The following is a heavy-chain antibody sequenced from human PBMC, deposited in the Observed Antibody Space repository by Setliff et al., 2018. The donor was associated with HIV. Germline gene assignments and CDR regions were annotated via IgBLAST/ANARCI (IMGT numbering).Heavy chain of an antibody. CDR3: ARDRSHPPYYMDV. J-gene: IGHJ6*03. V-gene: IGHV4-31*03. CDR2: IYYSGST. Sequence: ASETLSLTCTVSGGSISSAAYYWSWIRQHPGKGLEWIGHIYYSGSTNYNPSLKSRVTISVDTSKNQFSLKLTSVTAADTAVYYCARDRSHPPYYMDVWGTGTTITVSS. CDR1: GGSISSAAYY.